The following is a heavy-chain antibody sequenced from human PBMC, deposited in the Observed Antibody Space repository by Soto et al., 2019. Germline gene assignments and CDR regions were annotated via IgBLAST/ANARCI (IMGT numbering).Heavy chain of an antibody. CDR3: TRGGDPYKTGH. Sequence: PSETLSLTCTVTGGSISRSHNFWGWIRQPPGKGLEWIGSIFYSGTTYNNPSLNGRVTISVDTSKNQFSLKLTSVTTADTAIYYCTRGGDPYKTGHWGQGTLVTVSS. V-gene: IGHV4-39*07. D-gene: IGHD2-21*01. CDR2: IFYSGTT. CDR1: GGSISRSHNF. J-gene: IGHJ4*02.